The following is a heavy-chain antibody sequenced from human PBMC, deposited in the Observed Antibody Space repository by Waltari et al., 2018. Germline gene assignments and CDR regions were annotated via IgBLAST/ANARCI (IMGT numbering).Heavy chain of an antibody. CDR2: IYHSGST. D-gene: IGHD3-22*01. J-gene: IGHJ4*02. CDR3: ASGAIYYDSSGPKI. V-gene: IGHV4-38-2*01. CDR1: GYSISSGYY. Sequence: QVQLQESGPGLVKPSETLSLTCAVSGYSISSGYYWVWIRQPPGKGLEWIGSIYHSGSTYYNPSLKSRVTISVDTSKNQFSLKLSSVTAADTAVYYCASGAIYYDSSGPKIWGQGTLVTVSS.